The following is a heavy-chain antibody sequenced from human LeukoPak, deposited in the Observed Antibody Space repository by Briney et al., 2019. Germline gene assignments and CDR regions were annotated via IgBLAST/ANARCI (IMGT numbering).Heavy chain of an antibody. V-gene: IGHV1-69*13. CDR1: GGTFSSYA. CDR3: ARTITMVRGGNYNWFDP. D-gene: IGHD3-10*01. CDR2: IIPIFGTA. J-gene: IGHJ5*02. Sequence: SVKVSCKAPGGTFSSYAISWVRQAPGQGLEWMGGIIPIFGTANYAQKFQGRVTITADESTSTAYMELSSLRSEDTAVYYCARTITMVRGGNYNWFDPWGQGTLVTVSS.